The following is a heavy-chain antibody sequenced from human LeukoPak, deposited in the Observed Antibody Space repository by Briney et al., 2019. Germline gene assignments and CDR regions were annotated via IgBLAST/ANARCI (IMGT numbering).Heavy chain of an antibody. CDR2: IDWDDDK. V-gene: IGHV2-70*11. J-gene: IGHJ4*02. Sequence: TLSLTCTVSGGSISSYYWSWIRQPPGKALEWLARIDWDDDKYYSTSLKTRLTISKDTSKNQVVLTMTNMDPVDTATYYCARLFSNCVDYWGQGTLVTVSS. CDR1: GGSISSYYW. CDR3: ARLFSNCVDY. D-gene: IGHD7-27*01.